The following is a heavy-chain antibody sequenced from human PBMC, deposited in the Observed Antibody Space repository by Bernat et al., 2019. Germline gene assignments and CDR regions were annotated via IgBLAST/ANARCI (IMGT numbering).Heavy chain of an antibody. CDR3: ATRLTIGGDIFDY. J-gene: IGHJ4*02. CDR2: IYYSGST. V-gene: IGHV4-59*01. D-gene: IGHD3-16*01. CDR1: GGSISSYY. Sequence: QVQLQESGPGLVKPSETLSLTCTVSGGSISSYYWSWIRQPPGKGLEWIGYIYYSGSTNYNPSLKSRVTISVDTSKNQFSLKLSSVTAADTAVYYCATRLTIGGDIFDYWGQGPLVTVSS.